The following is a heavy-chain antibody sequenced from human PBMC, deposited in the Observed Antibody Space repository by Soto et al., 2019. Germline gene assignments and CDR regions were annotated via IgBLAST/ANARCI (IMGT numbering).Heavy chain of an antibody. CDR1: GFTFSNYA. V-gene: IGHV3-30*04. Sequence: VQLVESGGGVVQPGRSLRLSCAASGFTFSNYAMHWVRQAPGKGLECVAVISYNGGNRFYRDYVKGRFTLSRDNSKNAVQLQIDSLRYEDAAVYYCARGDREDTAVVIGVRPGEYGVDVWGQGTTVTVSS. D-gene: IGHD2-15*01. CDR3: ARGDREDTAVVIGVRPGEYGVDV. J-gene: IGHJ6*02. CDR2: ISYNGGNR.